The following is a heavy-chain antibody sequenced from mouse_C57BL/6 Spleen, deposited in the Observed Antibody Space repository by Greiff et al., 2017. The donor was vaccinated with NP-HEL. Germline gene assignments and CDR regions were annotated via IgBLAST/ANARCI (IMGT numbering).Heavy chain of an antibody. D-gene: IGHD2-1*01. CDR1: GFTFSSYA. CDR2: ISDGGSYT. CDR3: ARDLLWDY. J-gene: IGHJ2*01. Sequence: EVQVVESGGGLVKPGGSLKLSCAASGFTFSSYAMSWVRQTPEKRLEWVATISDGGSYTYYPDNVKGRFTISRDNAKNNLYLQMSHLKSEDTAMYYCARDLLWDYWGQGTTLTVSS. V-gene: IGHV5-4*01.